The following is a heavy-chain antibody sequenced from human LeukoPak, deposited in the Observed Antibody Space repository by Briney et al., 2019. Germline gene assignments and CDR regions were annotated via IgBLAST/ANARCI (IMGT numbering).Heavy chain of an antibody. CDR3: AREPYYYDSSGYWS. D-gene: IGHD3-22*01. J-gene: IGHJ5*02. V-gene: IGHV4-39*07. CDR1: GGSISSSSYY. Sequence: SETLSLTCTVSGGSISSSSYYWGWIRQPPGKGLEWIGSIYYSGGTYYNPSLKSRVTISVDTSKNQFSLKLSSVTAADTAVYYCAREPYYYDSSGYWSWGQGTLVTVSS. CDR2: IYYSGGT.